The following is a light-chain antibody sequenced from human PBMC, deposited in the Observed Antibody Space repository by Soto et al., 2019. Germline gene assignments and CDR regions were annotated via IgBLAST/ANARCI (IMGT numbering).Light chain of an antibody. J-gene: IGKJ5*01. CDR2: VAS. V-gene: IGKV3-20*01. Sequence: EIVLTQSPGTLSLSPGERATLSCRASQSVSSSYLAWYQQKLGQTPRPLIYVASNRATGIPDRFSGSGSGTDFTLTISRLEPEDIAVYYCQQYGSLPITFGQGTRLEIK. CDR3: QQYGSLPIT. CDR1: QSVSSSY.